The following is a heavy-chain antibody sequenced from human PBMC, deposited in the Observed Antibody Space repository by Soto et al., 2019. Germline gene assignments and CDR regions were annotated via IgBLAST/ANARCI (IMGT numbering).Heavy chain of an antibody. CDR2: IYYSGST. CDR1: GGSISSSSYY. CDR3: ATNGAEQWLWGN. J-gene: IGHJ4*02. D-gene: IGHD3-16*01. Sequence: SETLSLTCTVSGGSISSSSYYWGWIRQPPGKGLEWIGSIYYSGSTYYNPSLKSRVTISVDTSKNQFSLKLSSVTAADTAVYYCATNGAEQWLWGNWGQGTLVTVSS. V-gene: IGHV4-39*01.